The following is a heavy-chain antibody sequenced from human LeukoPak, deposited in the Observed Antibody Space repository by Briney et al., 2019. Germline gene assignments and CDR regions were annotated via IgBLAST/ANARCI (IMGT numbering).Heavy chain of an antibody. Sequence: PSETLSLTCAVYGGSFSGYYWSWIRQPQGKGLEWIGEINHSGSTNYNPSLKSRVTISVDTSKNQFSLKLSSVTAADTAVYYCAKASWDTAMQDYWGQGTLVTVSS. D-gene: IGHD5-18*01. CDR3: AKASWDTAMQDY. V-gene: IGHV4-34*01. CDR2: INHSGST. J-gene: IGHJ4*02. CDR1: GGSFSGYY.